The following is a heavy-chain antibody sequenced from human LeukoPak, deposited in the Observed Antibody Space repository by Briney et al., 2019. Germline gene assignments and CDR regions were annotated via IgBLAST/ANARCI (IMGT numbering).Heavy chain of an antibody. Sequence: GGSLRLSCVASGFTFGAYTMNWVRQAPGKGLEWVSSISSTSTYIHYADSVKGRFTISRDNAKVSLYLQVNSLRAEDTAVYFCARLRSGSYSFEYWGQGTVVTVSS. CDR3: ARLRSGSYSFEY. V-gene: IGHV3-21*01. CDR1: GFTFGAYT. CDR2: ISSTSTYI. D-gene: IGHD1-26*01. J-gene: IGHJ4*02.